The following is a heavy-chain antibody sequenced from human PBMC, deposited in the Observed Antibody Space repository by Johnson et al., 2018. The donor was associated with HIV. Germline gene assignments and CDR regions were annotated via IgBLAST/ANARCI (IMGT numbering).Heavy chain of an antibody. CDR2: ITTAGDA. V-gene: IGHV3-13*01. CDR3: AKGDYADSSGYWLGYDFFHI. CDR1: GFTFISYD. D-gene: IGHD3-22*01. Sequence: VQLVESGGGLAQPGGSLRLSCASSGFTFISYDMHWVRQGTGEALEWVSAITTAGDAYYADSVKGRFTISRDNAKNSLYLQLDSLRREDTAFYYCAKGDYADSSGYWLGYDFFHIWGQGTMVTVSS. J-gene: IGHJ3*02.